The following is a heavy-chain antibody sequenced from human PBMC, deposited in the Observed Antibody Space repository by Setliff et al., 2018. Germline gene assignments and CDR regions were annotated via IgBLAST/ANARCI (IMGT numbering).Heavy chain of an antibody. CDR1: GDSISSSNYY. CDR3: ARQGTYCDGGGGSCFPPNY. J-gene: IGHJ4*02. D-gene: IGHD2-15*01. Sequence: PSETLSLTCTVSGDSISSSNYYWGRIRQPPGKGLEWIAAIKYSGSTSFNPSLKSRVTISVDKSKSQFSLKLSSVTAVDTAVYYCARQGTYCDGGGGSCFPPNYWGQGTLVTVSS. CDR2: IKYSGST. V-gene: IGHV4-39*01.